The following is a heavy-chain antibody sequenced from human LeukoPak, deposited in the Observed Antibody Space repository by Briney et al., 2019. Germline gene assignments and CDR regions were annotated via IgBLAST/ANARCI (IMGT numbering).Heavy chain of an antibody. CDR1: GYSFTSYY. D-gene: IGHD3-16*01. V-gene: IGHV1-46*04. CDR2: INPSGGST. J-gene: IGHJ4*02. Sequence: ASVKVSCKASGYSFTSYYMRWVRQAPGQGLDGMGIINPSGGSTTYAQRLQGRVTMTRETSTSTVYMELSSLRSEDTAVYYCAREAGGRNDYWGQGTLVTVSS. CDR3: AREAGGRNDY.